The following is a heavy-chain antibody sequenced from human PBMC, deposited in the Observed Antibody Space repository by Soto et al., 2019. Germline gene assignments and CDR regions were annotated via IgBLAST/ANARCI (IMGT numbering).Heavy chain of an antibody. Sequence: DVQLLESGGGIVQPGGSLRLSCTASGFPFIRYWMHWVRQAPGKGLVWVSRINRDGSIINYADSVKGRFTISRDNAKNTVDLKMNRLRGEDTAVYCCVRGAYRAYWVVPFGQGTLVTVSS. CDR2: INRDGSII. CDR3: VRGAYRAYWVVP. V-gene: IGHV3-74*01. CDR1: GFPFIRYW. J-gene: IGHJ5*02. D-gene: IGHD5-12*01.